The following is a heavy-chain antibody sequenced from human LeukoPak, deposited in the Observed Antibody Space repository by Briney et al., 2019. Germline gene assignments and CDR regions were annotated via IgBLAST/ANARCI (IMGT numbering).Heavy chain of an antibody. CDR1: GGSLSSGSYY. CDR3: ARGRAARNWFNP. Sequence: SHTLSLTCTVSGGSLSSGSYYWSWLRQPAGKGLEWIGRIYTSGSPNYNPSLKSRVTRSVDTSKNQFSLKLGSVTAADTAVYYCARGRAARNWFNPWGQGTLVTVSS. CDR2: IYTSGSP. J-gene: IGHJ5*02. V-gene: IGHV4-61*02.